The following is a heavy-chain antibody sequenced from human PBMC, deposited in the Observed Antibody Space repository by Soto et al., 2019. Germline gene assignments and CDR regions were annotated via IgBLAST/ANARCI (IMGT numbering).Heavy chain of an antibody. V-gene: IGHV2-5*02. CDR2: VYWDDSK. D-gene: IGHD2-2*01. Sequence: QITLNESGPTLVKPTQTLTLTCTFSGFSLSTRDVGVGWIRQPPGEALEWLGVVYWDDSKTYSPSLESRLTITKDTSKHPAVPRMTKMDPVATATYYCAHCRGGVASFWGQGTQVTVSS. CDR3: AHCRGGVASF. CDR1: GFSLSTRDVG. J-gene: IGHJ4*02.